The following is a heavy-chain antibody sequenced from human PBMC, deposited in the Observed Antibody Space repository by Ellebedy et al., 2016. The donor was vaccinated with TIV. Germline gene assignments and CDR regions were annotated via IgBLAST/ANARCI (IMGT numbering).Heavy chain of an antibody. V-gene: IGHV4-31*03. Sequence: MPSETLSLTCTVSGASITSGDYRWTWIRHQPGKGLEWIGYNSYSGSRNQNPPLKSRVIISLDTSKNQFSLNLSSVTAADTAVYYCARVCGLPGSFGWFDPWGQGRLVTVSS. J-gene: IGHJ5*02. D-gene: IGHD1-20*01. CDR2: NSYSGSR. CDR1: GASITSGDYR. CDR3: ARVCGLPGSFGWFDP.